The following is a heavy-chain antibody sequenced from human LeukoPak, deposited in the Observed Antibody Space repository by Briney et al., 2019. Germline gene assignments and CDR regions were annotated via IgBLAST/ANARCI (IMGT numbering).Heavy chain of an antibody. CDR2: IRQDGNEK. J-gene: IGHJ4*02. Sequence: GGSLRLSCAASGFTFSGYWMSWVRQAPGKGLEWVASIRQDGNEKHYVDSVKGRFTISRDNAKNSLYLQMNSLRSEDTAVYYCARDVYYDTNFDFWGQGTLVTVSS. V-gene: IGHV3-7*01. D-gene: IGHD3-16*01. CDR3: ARDVYYDTNFDF. CDR1: GFTFSGYW.